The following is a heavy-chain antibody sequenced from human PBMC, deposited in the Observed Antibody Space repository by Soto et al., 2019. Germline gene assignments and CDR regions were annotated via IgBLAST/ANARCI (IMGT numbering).Heavy chain of an antibody. Sequence: SETLSLTCTVSGGSISSYYWSWIRQPPGKGLEWIGYIYYSGSTNYNPSLKSRVTISVDTSKNQFSLKLSSVTAADTAVYYCARGSSTVSNYWGQGTLVTVSS. D-gene: IGHD4-4*01. V-gene: IGHV4-59*01. J-gene: IGHJ4*02. CDR2: IYYSGST. CDR1: GGSISSYY. CDR3: ARGSSTVSNY.